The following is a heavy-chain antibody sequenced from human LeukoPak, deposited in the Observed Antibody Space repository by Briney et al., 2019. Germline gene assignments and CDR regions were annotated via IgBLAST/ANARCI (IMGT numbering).Heavy chain of an antibody. V-gene: IGHV4-34*01. CDR2: INHSGST. J-gene: IGHJ4*02. Sequence: SETLSLTCAVYGGSFSGYYWSWIRQPPGKGLEWIGEINHSGSTDYNPSLKSRVTISVDTSKNQFSLKLSSVTAADTAVYYCARSLMRWLQRSLDYWGQGTLVTVSS. CDR3: ARSLMRWLQRSLDY. D-gene: IGHD5-24*01. CDR1: GGSFSGYY.